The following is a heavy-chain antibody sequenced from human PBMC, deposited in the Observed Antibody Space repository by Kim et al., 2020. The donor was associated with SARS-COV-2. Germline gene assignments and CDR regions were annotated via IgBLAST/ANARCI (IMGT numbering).Heavy chain of an antibody. V-gene: IGHV4-34*01. Sequence: SETLSLTCAVYGGSLSGYYWSWIRQPPGKGLEWIGEINHSGSTNYNPSLKSRVTISVDTSKNQFSLKLSSVTAADTAVYYCARGLPYYYYYYGMDVWGQGTTVTVSS. CDR3: ARGLPYYYYYYGMDV. CDR2: INHSGST. J-gene: IGHJ6*02. CDR1: GGSLSGYY.